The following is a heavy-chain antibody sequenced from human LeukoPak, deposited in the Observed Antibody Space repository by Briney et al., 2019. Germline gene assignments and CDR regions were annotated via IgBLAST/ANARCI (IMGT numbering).Heavy chain of an antibody. CDR3: ARTKGQQLVLYYFDY. V-gene: IGHV3-20*04. D-gene: IGHD6-13*01. Sequence: PGGSLRLSCAASGFTFDDYGMSGVRQAPGKGLEWVSGINWNGGSTGYADSVKGRFTISRDNAKNSLYLQMNSLRAEDTALYYCARTKGQQLVLYYFDYWGQGTLVTVSS. J-gene: IGHJ4*02. CDR1: GFTFDDYG. CDR2: INWNGGST.